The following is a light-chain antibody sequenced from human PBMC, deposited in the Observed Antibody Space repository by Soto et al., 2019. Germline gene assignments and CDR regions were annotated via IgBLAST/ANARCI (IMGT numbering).Light chain of an antibody. V-gene: IGKV3-20*01. CDR3: QQYGSSPKT. CDR2: GAS. CDR1: ESVRGSN. Sequence: EIVLTQSPGTLSLSPGQRATLSCRASESVRGSNLAWDQQKPGQAPRLLIYGASNRATGIPDRFSGSGSGTDFTLTISRLAREDFALYYCQQYGSSPKTFGQGTKVDIK. J-gene: IGKJ1*01.